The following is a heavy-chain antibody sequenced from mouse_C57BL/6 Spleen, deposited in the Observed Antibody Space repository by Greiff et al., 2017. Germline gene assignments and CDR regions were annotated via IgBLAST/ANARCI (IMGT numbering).Heavy chain of an antibody. Sequence: QVQLQQPGAELVKPGASVKMSCKASGYTFTSYWITWVKQRPGQGLEWIGDIYPGSGSTNYNEKFKSKATLTVDTSSSTAYMQLSSLTSEDAAVYYCARGREGYAMDYWGQGTSVTVSS. CDR1: GYTFTSYW. V-gene: IGHV1-55*01. CDR2: IYPGSGST. J-gene: IGHJ4*01. CDR3: ARGREGYAMDY.